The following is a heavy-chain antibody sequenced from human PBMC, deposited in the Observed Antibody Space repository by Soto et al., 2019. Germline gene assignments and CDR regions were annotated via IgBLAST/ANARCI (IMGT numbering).Heavy chain of an antibody. CDR1: GDSVSSNSAA. CDR3: ARGPADGRGTLPPNRFDP. Sequence: SQTLSLTCAISGDSVSSNSAAWNWIRQSPSRGLEWLGRTYYRSKWYNDYAVSVKSRITINPDTSKNQFSLQLNSVTPEDTAVYYCARGPADGRGTLPPNRFDPRGQGTLVTVSS. V-gene: IGHV6-1*01. CDR2: TYYRSKWYN. J-gene: IGHJ5*02. D-gene: IGHD1-7*01.